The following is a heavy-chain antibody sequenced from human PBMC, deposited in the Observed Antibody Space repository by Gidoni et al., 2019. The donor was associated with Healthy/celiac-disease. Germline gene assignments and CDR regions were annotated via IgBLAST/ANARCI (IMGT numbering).Heavy chain of an antibody. V-gene: IGHV4-34*01. Sequence: QVQLQQWGAGLLKPSETLSLTCAVYGGSFSGYYWSWIRQPPGKGLEWIGEINHSGSTNYNPSLKSRVTISVDTSKNQFSLKLSSVTAADTAVYYCARGPGVYWYFDLWGRGTLVTVSS. J-gene: IGHJ2*01. D-gene: IGHD7-27*01. CDR2: INHSGST. CDR3: ARGPGVYWYFDL. CDR1: GGSFSGYY.